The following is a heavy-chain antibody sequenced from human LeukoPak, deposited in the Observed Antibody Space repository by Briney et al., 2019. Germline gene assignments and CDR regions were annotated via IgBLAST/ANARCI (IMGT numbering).Heavy chain of an antibody. CDR2: IKPDGSEK. D-gene: IGHD6-19*01. V-gene: IGHV3-7*01. CDR1: RFTFSNYW. J-gene: IGHJ4*02. CDR3: ARDASALY. Sequence: GGSLRLSCAASRFTFSNYWMTWVRQAPGKGLEWVASIKPDGSEKYYLDSVKGRFTISRDNARDSLYLQMNSLRDDDTSVYFCARDASALYWGRGTLVTVSS.